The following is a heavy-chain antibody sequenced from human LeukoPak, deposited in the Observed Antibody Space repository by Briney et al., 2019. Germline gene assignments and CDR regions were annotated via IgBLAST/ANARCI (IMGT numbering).Heavy chain of an antibody. D-gene: IGHD5-18*01. CDR3: ARGSAEEYSYGLIYYYYGMDV. J-gene: IGHJ6*02. CDR2: IIPIFGTA. Sequence: ASVKVSCKASGGTFSSYAISWVRQAPGQGLEWMGGIIPIFGTANYAQKFQGRVTITTDESTSTAYMELSSLRSEDTAVYYCARGSAEEYSYGLIYYYYGMDVWGQGTTVTVSS. V-gene: IGHV1-69*05. CDR1: GGTFSSYA.